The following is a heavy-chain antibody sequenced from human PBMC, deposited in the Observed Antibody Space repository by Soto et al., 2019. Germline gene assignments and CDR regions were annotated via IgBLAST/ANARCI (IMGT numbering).Heavy chain of an antibody. D-gene: IGHD5-12*01. Sequence: GSLRLSCAASGFTVSSNYMSWVRQAPGKGLEWVSVIYSGGSTYYADSVKGRFTISRHNSKNTLYLQMNSLRAEDTAVYYCARDLLYGGYPGGAFDIWGQGTMVTVSS. CDR3: ARDLLYGGYPGGAFDI. V-gene: IGHV3-53*04. CDR1: GFTVSSNY. J-gene: IGHJ3*02. CDR2: IYSGGST.